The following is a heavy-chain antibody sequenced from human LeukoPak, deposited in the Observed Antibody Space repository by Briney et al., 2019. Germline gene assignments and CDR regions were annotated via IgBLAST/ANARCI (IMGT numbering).Heavy chain of an antibody. CDR2: IYYSGST. J-gene: IGHJ4*02. D-gene: IGHD3-22*01. V-gene: IGHV4-39*01. CDR1: GGSISSSSYY. Sequence: SETLSLTCTVSGGSISSSSYYWGWIRQPPGKGLEWIGSIYYSGSTYYNPSLKSRVTISVDTSKNQCSLKLSSVTAADTAVYYCVGYYYDSRGYYYAGDLDYWGQGTLVTVSS. CDR3: VGYYYDSRGYYYAGDLDY.